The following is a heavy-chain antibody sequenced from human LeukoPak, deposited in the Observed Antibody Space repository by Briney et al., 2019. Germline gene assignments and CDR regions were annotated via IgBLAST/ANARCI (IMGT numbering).Heavy chain of an antibody. J-gene: IGHJ6*02. Sequence: SVKVSCKASGGTSSSHAISWVRQAPGQGLEWMGGIIPIFGTANYAQKFQGRVTITADESTSTAYMELSSLRSEDTAVYYCARDELRFLEWLSNYYYYSMDVWGQGTTVTVSS. V-gene: IGHV1-69*13. CDR1: GGTSSSHA. CDR2: IIPIFGTA. D-gene: IGHD3-3*01. CDR3: ARDELRFLEWLSNYYYYSMDV.